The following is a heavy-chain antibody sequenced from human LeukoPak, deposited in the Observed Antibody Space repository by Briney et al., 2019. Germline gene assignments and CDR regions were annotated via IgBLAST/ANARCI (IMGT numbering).Heavy chain of an antibody. CDR3: VSGSGSYRYYYYGMDV. J-gene: IGHJ6*02. CDR2: ISAYNGNT. V-gene: IGHV1-18*01. D-gene: IGHD3-10*01. CDR1: GYTFTRYG. Sequence: TVTVSCMDSGYTFTRYGISWVRPAPGQGLKWMGWISAYNGNTNYAQKLQGRVTMTTDTSASTAYMELRSLRSDDTAVYYCVSGSGSYRYYYYGMDVWGQGTTVTVSS.